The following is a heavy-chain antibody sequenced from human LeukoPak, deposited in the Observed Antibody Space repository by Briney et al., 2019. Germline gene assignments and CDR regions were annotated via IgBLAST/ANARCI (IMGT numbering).Heavy chain of an antibody. CDR3: ARGPWGVIGAFDI. CDR2: IIPIFGTA. J-gene: IGHJ3*02. V-gene: IGHV1-69*05. D-gene: IGHD3-16*02. CDR1: GGTFISYA. Sequence: GASVKVSCKASGGTFISYAISWVRQAPGQGLEWMGRIIPIFGTANYAQKFQGRVTITTDESTSTAYMEPSSLRSEDTAVYYCARGPWGVIGAFDIWGQGTMVTVSS.